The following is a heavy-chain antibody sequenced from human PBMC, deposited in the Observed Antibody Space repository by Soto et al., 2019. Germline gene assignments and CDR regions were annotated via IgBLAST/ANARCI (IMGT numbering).Heavy chain of an antibody. V-gene: IGHV4-59*01. Sequence: QVQLQESGPGLVKPSETLSLTCTVSGGSISSYYWSWIRQPPGKGLEWLGYIYYSGSTNYNPSLKRRVTISVDPSKKQFALKLSSVTAAATAVYYCARVRGYSYGYGSFDYWGQGTLVTVSS. J-gene: IGHJ4*02. CDR2: IYYSGST. CDR3: ARVRGYSYGYGSFDY. D-gene: IGHD5-18*01. CDR1: GGSISSYY.